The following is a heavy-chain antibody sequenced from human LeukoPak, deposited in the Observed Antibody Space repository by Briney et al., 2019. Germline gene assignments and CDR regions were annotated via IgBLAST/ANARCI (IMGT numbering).Heavy chain of an antibody. V-gene: IGHV1-18*01. Sequence: GASVKVSCKASGYTFTSYGISWVRQAPGQGLEWMGWISAYNGNTNYAQKFQGRVTMTRDTSISTAYMELSRLRSDDTAVYYCARALGYGDYVGLTNYYYYYGMDVWGQGTTVTVSS. CDR1: GYTFTSYG. CDR3: ARALGYGDYVGLTNYYYYYGMDV. CDR2: ISAYNGNT. J-gene: IGHJ6*02. D-gene: IGHD4-17*01.